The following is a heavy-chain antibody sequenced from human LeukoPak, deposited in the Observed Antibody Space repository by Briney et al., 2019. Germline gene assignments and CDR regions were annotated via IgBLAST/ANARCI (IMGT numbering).Heavy chain of an antibody. CDR3: ATDHDPYWSSTSGYQISSGPVDY. CDR1: GYIFTGYY. D-gene: IGHD2-2*01. CDR2: INTNSGST. V-gene: IGHV1-2*02. Sequence: ASVKVSCKASGYIFTGYYMHWVRQAPGQGLEWMGWINTNSGSTNYAQKFQGRVTITRDTSISTAYMELNRLGSDDTAVYYCATDHDPYWSSTSGYQISSGPVDYWGQGTLVTVSS. J-gene: IGHJ4*02.